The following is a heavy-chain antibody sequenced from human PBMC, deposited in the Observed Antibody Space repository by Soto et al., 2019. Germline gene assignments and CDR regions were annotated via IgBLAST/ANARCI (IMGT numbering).Heavy chain of an antibody. V-gene: IGHV3-66*01. J-gene: IGHJ4*02. Sequence: EVQLVESGGGLVQPGGSLRLSCAASGFTVSSNYMSWVRQAPGKGLEWVSVIYSGGSTYYADSVKGRFTISRDNSKNTLYLQMNSLRAEDTAVYYCARVGYDFWSGFDYWGQRTLVTVSS. D-gene: IGHD3-3*01. CDR3: ARVGYDFWSGFDY. CDR1: GFTVSSNY. CDR2: IYSGGST.